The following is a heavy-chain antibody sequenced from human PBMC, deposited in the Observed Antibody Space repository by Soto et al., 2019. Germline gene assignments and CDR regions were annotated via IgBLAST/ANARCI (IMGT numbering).Heavy chain of an antibody. V-gene: IGHV3-48*03. CDR3: ARGLGYYYDSSGYYQTTGGFDY. D-gene: IGHD3-22*01. CDR1: VFTFSSYE. CDR2: ISSSGSTI. J-gene: IGHJ4*02. Sequence: SLRLSCAASVFTFSSYEMNLVRHAPGKGLEGVSYISSSGSTIYYADSVKGRFTISRDNAKNSLYLQMNSLRAEGTAVYYCARGLGYYYDSSGYYQTTGGFDYWGQGTLVTVSS.